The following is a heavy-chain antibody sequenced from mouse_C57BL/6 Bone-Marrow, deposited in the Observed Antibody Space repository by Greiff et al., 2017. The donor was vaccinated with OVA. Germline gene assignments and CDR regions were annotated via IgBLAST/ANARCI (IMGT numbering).Heavy chain of an antibody. CDR1: GYSFTSYY. Sequence: VQGVESGPELVKPGASVKISCKASGYSFTSYYIHWVKQRPGQGLEWIGWIYPGSGNTKYNEKFKGKATLTADTSSSTAYMQLSSLTSEDSAVYYCARDDYGDYFDYWGQGTTLTVSS. D-gene: IGHD2-4*01. J-gene: IGHJ2*01. V-gene: IGHV1-66*01. CDR3: ARDDYGDYFDY. CDR2: IYPGSGNT.